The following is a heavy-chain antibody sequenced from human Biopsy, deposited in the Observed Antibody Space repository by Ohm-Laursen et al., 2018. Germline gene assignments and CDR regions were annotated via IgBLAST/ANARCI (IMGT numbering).Heavy chain of an antibody. D-gene: IGHD3-22*01. V-gene: IGHV3-49*04. CDR2: IKTKGFRERT. Sequence: SLRLSCAASGFTFADFAVSWVRQAPGKGLEWVGLIKTKGFRERTQYAASVEGRFTISRDDSKGVAYLEMSGLKTEDTALYYCTRWYDRSGYYSDLWGQGTLVTVSS. J-gene: IGHJ5*02. CDR3: TRWYDRSGYYSDL. CDR1: GFTFADFA.